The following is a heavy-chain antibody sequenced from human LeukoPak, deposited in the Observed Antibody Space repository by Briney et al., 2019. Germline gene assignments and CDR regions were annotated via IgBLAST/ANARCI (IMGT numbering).Heavy chain of an antibody. CDR3: ARDFNAVAGTLGY. CDR2: IIPILGIA. D-gene: IGHD6-19*01. Sequence: SVKVSCKASGGTFSSYAISWVRQAPGQGLEWMGRIIPILGIANYAQKFQGRVTITADKSTSTAYMELSSLRSEDTAVYYCARDFNAVAGTLGYWGQGTLVTVSS. V-gene: IGHV1-69*04. J-gene: IGHJ4*02. CDR1: GGTFSSYA.